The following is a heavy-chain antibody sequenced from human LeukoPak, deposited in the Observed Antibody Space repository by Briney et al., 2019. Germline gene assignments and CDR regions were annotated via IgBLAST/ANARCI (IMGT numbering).Heavy chain of an antibody. Sequence: SETLSLTCTVSGGSISSSSYYWGWIRQPPGKGLEWIGSIYYSGSTYYNPSLKSRVTISVDTSKNQFSLKPSSVTAADTAVYYCARDQGGSYWRRFDYWGQGTLVTVSS. D-gene: IGHD1-26*01. J-gene: IGHJ4*02. CDR2: IYYSGST. CDR3: ARDQGGSYWRRFDY. CDR1: GGSISSSSYY. V-gene: IGHV4-39*02.